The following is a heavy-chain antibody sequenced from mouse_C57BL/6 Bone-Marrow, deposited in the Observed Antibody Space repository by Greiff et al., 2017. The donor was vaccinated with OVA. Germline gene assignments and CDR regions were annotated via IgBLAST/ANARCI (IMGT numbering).Heavy chain of an antibody. Sequence: QVQLQQPGAELVKPGASVKLSCKASGYTFTSYWMHWVKQRPGQGLEWIGMIHPNSGSTNYNEKFKSKATLTVDKSSSTAYMQLSSLTSEDSAVYYCARKYGYDGALFADWGQGTLVTVSA. V-gene: IGHV1-64*01. CDR3: ARKYGYDGALFAD. D-gene: IGHD2-2*01. J-gene: IGHJ3*01. CDR1: GYTFTSYW. CDR2: IHPNSGST.